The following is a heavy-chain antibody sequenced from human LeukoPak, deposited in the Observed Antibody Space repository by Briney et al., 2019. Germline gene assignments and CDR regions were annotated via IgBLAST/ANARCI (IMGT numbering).Heavy chain of an antibody. CDR2: INHSGST. J-gene: IGHJ4*02. CDR3: ARAARPRNFDY. D-gene: IGHD6-6*01. CDR1: GGSFSGYY. V-gene: IGHV4-34*01. Sequence: SETLSLTCAVYGGSFSGYYWSWIRQPPGKGLEWVGEINHSGSTNYNPSIKSRVTISVDTSKNQLSLKLSSGTAADTAVYYCARAARPRNFDYWGQGTLVTVSS.